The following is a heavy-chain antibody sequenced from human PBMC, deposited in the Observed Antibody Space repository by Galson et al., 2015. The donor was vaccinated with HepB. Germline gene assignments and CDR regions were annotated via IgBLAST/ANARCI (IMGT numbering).Heavy chain of an antibody. CDR3: TRRPVVPDDPYYYYYMDV. CDR2: IRSKANSYAT. J-gene: IGHJ6*03. CDR1: GFTFSGSA. Sequence: SLRLSCAASGFTFSGSAMHWVRQASGKGLEWVGRIRSKANSYATAYAASVKGRFTISRDDSKNTAYLQMNSLKTEDTAVYYCTRRPVVPDDPYYYYYMDVWGKGTTVTVSS. D-gene: IGHD2-2*01. V-gene: IGHV3-73*01.